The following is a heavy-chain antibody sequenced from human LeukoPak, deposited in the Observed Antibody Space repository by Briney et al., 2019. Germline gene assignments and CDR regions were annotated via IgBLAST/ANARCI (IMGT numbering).Heavy chain of an antibody. V-gene: IGHV3-11*01. CDR2: ISSSGSTI. D-gene: IGHD2-8*01. CDR3: ARDGDIVLMVYARREYGMDV. Sequence: GGSLRLSCAASGFTVSSNYMSWVRQAPGKGLEWVSYISSSGSTIYYADSVKGRFTISRDNAKNSLYLQMNSLRAEDTAVYYCARDGDIVLMVYARREYGMDVWGQGTTVTVSS. CDR1: GFTVSSNY. J-gene: IGHJ6*02.